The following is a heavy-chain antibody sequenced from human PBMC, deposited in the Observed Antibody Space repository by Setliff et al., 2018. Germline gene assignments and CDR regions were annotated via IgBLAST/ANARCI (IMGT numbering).Heavy chain of an antibody. CDR1: GGSISSYY. D-gene: IGHD6-13*01. CDR3: ARGDVKYSSSWLYYYYGMDV. V-gene: IGHV4-59*01. J-gene: IGHJ6*02. Sequence: SETLSLTCTVSGGSISSYYWSWIRQPPGKGLEWIGYIYYSGSTNYNPSLQSRVTISVDTSKSQFSLKLSSVTAADTAVYYCARGDVKYSSSWLYYYYGMDVWGQGTTVTVSS. CDR2: IYYSGST.